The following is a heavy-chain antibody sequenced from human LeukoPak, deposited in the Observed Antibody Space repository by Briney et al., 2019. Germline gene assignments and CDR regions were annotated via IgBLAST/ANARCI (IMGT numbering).Heavy chain of an antibody. CDR1: GYTFTSYY. CDR3: ATDLINCGDYGKRIDY. CDR2: INPSGGST. Sequence: ASVKVSCKASGYTFTSYYMHWVRQAPGQGLEWMGIINPSGGSTSYAQKFQGRVTMTRDTSTSTVYMELSSLRSEDTAVYYCATDLINCGDYGKRIDYWGQGTLVTVSS. J-gene: IGHJ4*02. D-gene: IGHD4-17*01. V-gene: IGHV1-46*01.